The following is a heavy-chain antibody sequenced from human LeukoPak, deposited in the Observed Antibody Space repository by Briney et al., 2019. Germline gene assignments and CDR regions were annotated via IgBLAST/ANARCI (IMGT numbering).Heavy chain of an antibody. V-gene: IGHV4-39*01. J-gene: IGHJ4*02. Sequence: SETLSLTCSVSGGSISSSSYYWGWIRQPPGKGLEWIGNIHYSGRTYYNPSLKSRVTISVDTSRNQFSLKLSSVTAADTAVYACARVLPDREGSGGFDHWGQGTLVTVSS. CDR2: IHYSGRT. CDR3: ARVLPDREGSGGFDH. D-gene: IGHD3-10*01. CDR1: GGSISSSSYY.